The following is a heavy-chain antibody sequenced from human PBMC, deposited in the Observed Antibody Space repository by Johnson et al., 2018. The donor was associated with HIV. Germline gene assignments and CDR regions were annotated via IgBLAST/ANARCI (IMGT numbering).Heavy chain of an antibody. CDR2: ISYAGTNK. CDR1: GFTFNTYA. CDR3: ARDREYGLAWGWALDI. V-gene: IGHV3-30*09. J-gene: IGHJ3*02. Sequence: QVQLVESGGGLVQPGRSLRLSCAASGFTFNTYAMYWVRQAPGKGLEWVAFISYAGTNKYYADSEKGRFAISRDNSKNTLYLRTNSLRVEDTAVYYCARDREYGLAWGWALDIWGQGTTVTVSS. D-gene: IGHD6-19*01.